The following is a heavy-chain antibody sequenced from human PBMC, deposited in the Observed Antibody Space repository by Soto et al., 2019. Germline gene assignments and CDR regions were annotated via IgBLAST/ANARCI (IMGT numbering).Heavy chain of an antibody. CDR1: GGTFSSYT. CDR2: IIPILGIA. CDR3: ARDLSSGWFDY. D-gene: IGHD6-19*01. Sequence: QVQLVQSGAEVKKPGSSVKVSCKASGGTFSSYTISWVRQAPGQGLEWMGRIIPILGIANYAQKFQGRVTITADKSTRTASMELSSVRSEDTAVYYCARDLSSGWFDYWGQGTLVTVSS. V-gene: IGHV1-69*08. J-gene: IGHJ4*02.